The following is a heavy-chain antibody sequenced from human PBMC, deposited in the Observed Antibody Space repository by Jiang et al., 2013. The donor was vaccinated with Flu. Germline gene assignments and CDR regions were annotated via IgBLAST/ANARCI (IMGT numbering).Heavy chain of an antibody. CDR2: IFYGGST. CDR1: SDSISSSTHY. Sequence: PGLVKPSEILSLTCTVSSDSISSSTHYWTWIRQPPGKGLEWTGSIFYGGSTYYNPSLNSRVTISVDTAKNQFSLKLSSVTAADTAVYYCARGRDGRNTGYWHFDLWGRGTLVSVSS. V-gene: IGHV4-39*01. J-gene: IGHJ2*01. CDR3: ARGRDGRNTGYWHFDL. D-gene: IGHD5-24*01.